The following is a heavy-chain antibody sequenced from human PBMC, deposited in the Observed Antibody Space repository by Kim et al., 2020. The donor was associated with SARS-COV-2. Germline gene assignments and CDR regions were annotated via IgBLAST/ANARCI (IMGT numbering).Heavy chain of an antibody. V-gene: IGHV4-59*01. Sequence: SETLSLTCTVSGGSISSYYWSWIRQPPGKGLEWIGYIYYSGSTNYNPSLKSRVTISVDTSKNQFSLKLSSVTAADTAVYYCARSAVAYYYDSSGYYSIDYWGQGTLVTVSS. CDR1: GGSISSYY. D-gene: IGHD3-22*01. J-gene: IGHJ4*02. CDR3: ARSAVAYYYDSSGYYSIDY. CDR2: IYYSGST.